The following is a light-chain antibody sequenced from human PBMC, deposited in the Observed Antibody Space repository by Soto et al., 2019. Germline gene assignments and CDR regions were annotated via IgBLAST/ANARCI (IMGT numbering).Light chain of an antibody. CDR1: HDISKF. CDR2: DVS. CDR3: QQYDNLPLT. V-gene: IGKV1-33*01. J-gene: IGKJ4*01. Sequence: DLQMTQSPSSLSASIGDRVTITCQASHDISKFLSWYQHKPGKAPKLLIHDVSSLETGVPSRFRGSGSGIVFTLSISSLQSEDFATYYCQQYDNLPLTFGGGTKVEAK.